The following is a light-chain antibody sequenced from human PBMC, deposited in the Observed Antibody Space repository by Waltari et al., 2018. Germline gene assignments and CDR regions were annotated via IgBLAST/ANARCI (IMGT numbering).Light chain of an antibody. CDR1: QGVLDTSNNKNF. V-gene: IGKV4-1*01. J-gene: IGKJ4*01. Sequence: DIVLTQSPASLAVSLGERATITCKSSQGVLDTSNNKNFLSWYQKRPGQPPTLLVYWASIRQSGIPDRFTGSGSGTDFTLTISNFQAEDVAVYYCHQYSATPLTSGGGTKVEMK. CDR3: HQYSATPLT. CDR2: WAS.